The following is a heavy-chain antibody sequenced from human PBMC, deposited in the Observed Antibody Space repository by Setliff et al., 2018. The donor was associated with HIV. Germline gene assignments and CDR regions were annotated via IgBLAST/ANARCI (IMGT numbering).Heavy chain of an antibody. CDR1: GFTFSSYW. CDR3: ARSFPYYYESSGLYAMDV. J-gene: IGHJ6*02. V-gene: IGHV3-11*03. Sequence: GGSLRLSCAASGFTFSSYWMSWVRQAPGKGLEWVSYISSSSSYTNYADSVKGRFTISRDNAKNSLYLQMNSLRAEDTAIYFCARSFPYYYESSGLYAMDVWGQGTTVTVSS. CDR2: ISSSSSYT. D-gene: IGHD3-22*01.